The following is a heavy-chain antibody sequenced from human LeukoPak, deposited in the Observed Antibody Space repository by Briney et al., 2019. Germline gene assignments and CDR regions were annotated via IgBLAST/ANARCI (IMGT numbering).Heavy chain of an antibody. Sequence: PSETLSLTCTVSGGSISSYYWSWIRQPAGKGLEWVGRIYTSGSTNYNPSLKSRVTMSVDTSKNQFSLKLSSVTAADTAVYYCARDSWFGYYYYYMDVWGKGTTVTVSS. CDR1: GGSISSYY. V-gene: IGHV4-4*07. CDR3: ARDSWFGYYYYYMDV. CDR2: IYTSGST. J-gene: IGHJ6*03. D-gene: IGHD3-10*01.